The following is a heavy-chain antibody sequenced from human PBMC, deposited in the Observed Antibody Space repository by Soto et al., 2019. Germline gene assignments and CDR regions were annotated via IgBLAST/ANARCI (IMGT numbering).Heavy chain of an antibody. CDR3: ARAWTTVTPFVFDY. D-gene: IGHD4-4*01. V-gene: IGHV4-31*03. Sequence: PSETLSLTCTFSGGSISSGGYYWSWIRQHPGKGLEWIGYIYYSGSTYYNPSLKSRVTISVDTSKNQFSLKLSSVTAADTAVYYCARAWTTVTPFVFDYWGQGTLVTVSS. CDR1: GGSISSGGYY. CDR2: IYYSGST. J-gene: IGHJ4*02.